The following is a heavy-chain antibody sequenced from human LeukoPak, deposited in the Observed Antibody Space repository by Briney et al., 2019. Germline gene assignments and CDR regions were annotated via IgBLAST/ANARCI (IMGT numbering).Heavy chain of an antibody. Sequence: SETLSLTCAVYGGSFSGYYWSWIRQPPGKGLEWIGEIYHSGSTNYNPSLKSRVTISVDKSKNQFSLKLSSVTAADTAVYYCARNGRSGYNKYYYYYMDVWGKGTTVTVSS. CDR1: GGSFSGYY. CDR3: ARNGRSGYNKYYYYYMDV. V-gene: IGHV4-34*01. CDR2: IYHSGST. D-gene: IGHD5-12*01. J-gene: IGHJ6*03.